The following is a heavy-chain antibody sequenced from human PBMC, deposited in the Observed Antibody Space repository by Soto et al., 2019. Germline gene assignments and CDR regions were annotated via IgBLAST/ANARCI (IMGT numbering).Heavy chain of an antibody. J-gene: IGHJ4*02. Sequence: QVQLVESVGGVVQPGRSLRLSCAASGFTFSSYAMHWVRQAPGKGLEWVAVISYDGSNKYYAYSVKGRFTISRDNSKNTLYLQMNSLRAEDTAVYYCARDRIYSSSWYDYWGQGTLVTVSS. D-gene: IGHD6-13*01. V-gene: IGHV3-30-3*01. CDR3: ARDRIYSSSWYDY. CDR1: GFTFSSYA. CDR2: ISYDGSNK.